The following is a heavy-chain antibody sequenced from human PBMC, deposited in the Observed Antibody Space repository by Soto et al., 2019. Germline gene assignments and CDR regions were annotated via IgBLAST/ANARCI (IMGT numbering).Heavy chain of an antibody. Sequence: QVQLVQSGAEVKKPGASVKVSCKASGYTFTAYYMHWVRQAPGQGLEWMGWINPNSGGTYHAQNFQGRVTRTRDTSTTTAYMELASLRSDATAVYYCARGGGRGYNELDPWGHGTLVIVSS. D-gene: IGHD5-12*01. CDR2: INPNSGGT. CDR1: GYTFTAYY. V-gene: IGHV1-2*02. CDR3: ARGGGRGYNELDP. J-gene: IGHJ5*02.